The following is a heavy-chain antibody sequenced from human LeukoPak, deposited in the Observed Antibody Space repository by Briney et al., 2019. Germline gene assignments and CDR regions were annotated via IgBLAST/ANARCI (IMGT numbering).Heavy chain of an antibody. CDR3: ARLGLTEDYYYYYMDV. Sequence: GESLKISCKGSGYSFTSYWIGWVRQMPGKGLEWMGIIYPGDSDTRYSPSFQGQVTISADKSISTAYLQWSSLKASDTAMYYCARLGLTEDYYYYYMDVWGKGTTVTVSS. CDR2: IYPGDSDT. J-gene: IGHJ6*03. D-gene: IGHD3-16*01. CDR1: GYSFTSYW. V-gene: IGHV5-51*01.